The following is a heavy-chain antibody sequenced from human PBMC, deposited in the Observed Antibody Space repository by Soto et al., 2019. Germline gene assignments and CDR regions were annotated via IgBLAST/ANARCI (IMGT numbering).Heavy chain of an antibody. V-gene: IGHV4-34*01. CDR2: INHSGST. CDR1: GGSFSGYY. D-gene: IGHD6-13*01. Sequence: SETLSLTCAVYGGSFSGYYWSWIRQPPGKGLEWIGEINHSGSTNYNPSLKSRVTISVDTSKNQFSLKLSSVTAADTAVYYCARVTQLVLGWFDPSGQGTLVTVS. CDR3: ARVTQLVLGWFDP. J-gene: IGHJ5*02.